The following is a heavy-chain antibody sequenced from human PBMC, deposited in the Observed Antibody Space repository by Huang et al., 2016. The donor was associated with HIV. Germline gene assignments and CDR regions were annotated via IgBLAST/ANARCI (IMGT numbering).Heavy chain of an antibody. D-gene: IGHD5-12*01. CDR1: GFTFSNSG. V-gene: IGHV3-30*18. J-gene: IGHJ4*02. Sequence: QVQLVESGGGVVQPGRSLRLSCACSGFTFSNSGAHWGRQAAGKGLEWVAAISYDGSYQYYSDSVKGRFTISRDDSQNTLYLQMSSLRAEDTAVYFCAKDREDSAYQLDYWGQGTRVTVSS. CDR2: ISYDGSYQ. CDR3: AKDREDSAYQLDY.